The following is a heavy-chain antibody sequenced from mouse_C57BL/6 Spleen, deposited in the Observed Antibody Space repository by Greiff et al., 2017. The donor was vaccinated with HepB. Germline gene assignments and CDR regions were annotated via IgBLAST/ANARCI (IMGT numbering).Heavy chain of an antibody. CDR3: TRNYHYAMDY. CDR2: IDPETGGT. D-gene: IGHD2-1*01. J-gene: IGHJ4*01. V-gene: IGHV1-15*01. Sequence: VQLQQSGAELVRPGASVTLSCKASGYTFTDYEMHWVKQTPVHGLEWIGAIDPETGGTAYNQKFKGKAILTADKSSSTAYMELRSLTSEDSAVYYLTRNYHYAMDYWGQGTSVTFSS. CDR1: GYTFTDYE.